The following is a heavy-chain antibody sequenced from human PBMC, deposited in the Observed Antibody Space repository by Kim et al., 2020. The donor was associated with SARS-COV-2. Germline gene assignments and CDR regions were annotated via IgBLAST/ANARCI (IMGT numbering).Heavy chain of an antibody. CDR3: AHSFSYYGSFDY. Sequence: KRYSPSLKSRLTITKDTAKNQVVLTMTNMDPVDTATYYCAHSFSYYGSFDYWGQGTLVTVSS. D-gene: IGHD3-10*01. V-gene: IGHV2-5*01. J-gene: IGHJ4*02. CDR2: K.